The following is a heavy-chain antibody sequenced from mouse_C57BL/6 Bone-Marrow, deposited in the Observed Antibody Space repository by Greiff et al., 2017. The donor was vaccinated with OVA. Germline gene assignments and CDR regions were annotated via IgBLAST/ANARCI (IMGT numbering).Heavy chain of an antibody. J-gene: IGHJ4*01. CDR2: ISNGGGST. CDR3: ARSGRYYYGSSSYAMDY. V-gene: IGHV5-12*01. CDR1: GFTFSDYY. D-gene: IGHD1-1*01. Sequence: EVKLVESGGGLVQPGGSLKLSCAASGFTFSDYYMYWVRQTPEKRLEWVAYISNGGGSTYYPDTVKGRFTISRDNAKNTLYLQMSRLKSEDTAMYYCARSGRYYYGSSSYAMDYWGQGTSVTVSS.